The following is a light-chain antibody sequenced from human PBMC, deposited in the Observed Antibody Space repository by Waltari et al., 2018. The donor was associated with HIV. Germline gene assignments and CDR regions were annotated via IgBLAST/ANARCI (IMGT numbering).Light chain of an antibody. CDR3: QQYGTSPPYT. Sequence: EIVLTQSPGTLSLSPGERATLSCRASQSVTSIYLAWFQQKPDQAPRLLIYGASNRATGIPDRFSGSGSGTEFTLTISRLEPEDFAVYYCQQYGTSPPYTFGQGTKLEI. J-gene: IGKJ2*01. V-gene: IGKV3-20*01. CDR2: GAS. CDR1: QSVTSIY.